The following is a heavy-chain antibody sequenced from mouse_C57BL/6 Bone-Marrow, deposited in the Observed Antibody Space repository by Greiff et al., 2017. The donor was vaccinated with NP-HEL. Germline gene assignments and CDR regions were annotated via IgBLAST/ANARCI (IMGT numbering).Heavy chain of an antibody. J-gene: IGHJ4*01. Sequence: DVKLVESGGGLVKPGGSLKLSCAASGFTFSSYAMSWVRQTPEKRLEWVATISDGGSYTYYPDNVKGRFTISRDNAKNNLYLPMSHLKSEDTAMYCCARVPYYYAMDYWGQGTSVTVSS. CDR1: GFTFSSYA. V-gene: IGHV5-4*03. CDR3: ARVPYYYAMDY. CDR2: ISDGGSYT.